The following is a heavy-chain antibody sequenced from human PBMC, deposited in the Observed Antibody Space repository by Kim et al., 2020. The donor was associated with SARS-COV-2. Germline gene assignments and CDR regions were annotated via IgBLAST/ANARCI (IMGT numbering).Heavy chain of an antibody. CDR3: TRGYYDSETSHNILVS. J-gene: IGHJ4*02. V-gene: IGHV3-15*01. D-gene: IGHD3-10*01. Sequence: GGSLRLSCSASGFTFNNAWMSWVRQAPGKGLEWVGRIKSKIDGGTTDYSAPVKGRFTISRDDSKNTLYLQMNSLKTEDTAVYYCTRGYYDSETSHNILVSWGQGTLVTVSS. CDR2: IKSKIDGGTT. CDR1: GFTFNNAW.